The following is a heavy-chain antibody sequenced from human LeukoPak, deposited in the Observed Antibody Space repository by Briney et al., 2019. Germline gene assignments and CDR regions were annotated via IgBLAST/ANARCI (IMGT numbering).Heavy chain of an antibody. V-gene: IGHV3-30-3*01. Sequence: GGSLRLSCAASGFTFSSYAMHWVRQAPGKGLEWVAVISYDGSNKYYADSVKGRFTISRDNSKNTLYLQMNSLRAEDTAVYYCPREYWRSTSCYAFDYWGQGTPVTVSS. J-gene: IGHJ4*02. CDR1: GFTFSSYA. CDR3: PREYWRSTSCYAFDY. D-gene: IGHD2-2*01. CDR2: ISYDGSNK.